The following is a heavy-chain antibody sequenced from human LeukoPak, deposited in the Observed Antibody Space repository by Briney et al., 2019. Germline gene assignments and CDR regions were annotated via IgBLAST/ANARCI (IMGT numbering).Heavy chain of an antibody. CDR3: ARAIGIWSGYSY. D-gene: IGHD3-3*01. J-gene: IGHJ4*02. V-gene: IGHV3-53*01. Sequence: PGGSLRLSCAASGFTVITNDMTWVRQAPGKGLEWVSVLYSDGNTKYADSVQGRFTISRDNAKNSLYLQMNSLRAEDTAVYYCARAIGIWSGYSYWGQGTLVTVSS. CDR2: LYSDGNT. CDR1: GFTVITND.